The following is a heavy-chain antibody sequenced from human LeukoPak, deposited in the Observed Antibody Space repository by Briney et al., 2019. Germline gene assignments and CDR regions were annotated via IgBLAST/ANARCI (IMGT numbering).Heavy chain of an antibody. CDR2: IIPIFGTA. CDR3: ARVLNSYDAFDI. CDR1: GGTFSSYA. J-gene: IGHJ3*02. Sequence: GASVKVSCKASGGTFSSYAISWVRQAPGQGLEWIGGIIPIFGTANYAQKFQGRVTITTDESTSTAYMELSSLRSEDTAVYYCARVLNSYDAFDIWGQGTMVTVSS. D-gene: IGHD4-23*01. V-gene: IGHV1-69*05.